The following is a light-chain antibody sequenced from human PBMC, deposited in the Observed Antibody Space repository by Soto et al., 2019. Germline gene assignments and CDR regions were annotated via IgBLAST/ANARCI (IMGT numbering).Light chain of an antibody. CDR2: DAS. CDR3: RHYNSYQGT. V-gene: IGKV1-5*01. J-gene: IGKJ1*01. CDR1: QSISRW. Sequence: IVFTQSPASLSASVGERVTITCRASQSISRWLAWYHQKPGKAPKLLIYDASSLESGVPSRFSGGGPGTKFPLPISSLHPNDFPTYTCRHYNSYQGTLGKGTRWIS.